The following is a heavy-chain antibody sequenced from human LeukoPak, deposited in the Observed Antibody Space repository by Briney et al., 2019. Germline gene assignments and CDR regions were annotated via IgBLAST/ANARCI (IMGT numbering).Heavy chain of an antibody. J-gene: IGHJ4*02. Sequence: PGGSLRLSCAASGFTVSSNYMSWVRQAPGKGLEWVSVIYSGGSTYYADSVKGRFTISRDNSKNTLYLQMNSLRAEDTAVYYCAKGRTMIVVDKTPKPTYYFDYWGQGTLVTVSS. D-gene: IGHD3-22*01. CDR2: IYSGGST. CDR3: AKGRTMIVVDKTPKPTYYFDY. CDR1: GFTVSSNY. V-gene: IGHV3-53*01.